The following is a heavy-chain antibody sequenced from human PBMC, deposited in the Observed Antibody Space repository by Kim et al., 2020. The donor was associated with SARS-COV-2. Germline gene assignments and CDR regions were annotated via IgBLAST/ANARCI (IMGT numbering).Heavy chain of an antibody. J-gene: IGHJ4*02. V-gene: IGHV3-7*01. CDR3: ARGGHNDVDY. Sequence: GGSLRLSCAASGFTLSTSWMSWVRQAPGRGLEWVATNDPDGSGRHHVDSVKGRFTVSRDNAKNSLYLQMNSLRDEDTALYYCARGGHNDVDYWGQGTLVTVSS. CDR1: GFTLSTSW. D-gene: IGHD1-1*01. CDR2: NDPDGSGR.